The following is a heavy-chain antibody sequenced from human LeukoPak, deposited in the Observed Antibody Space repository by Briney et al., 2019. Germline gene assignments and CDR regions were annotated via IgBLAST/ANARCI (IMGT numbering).Heavy chain of an antibody. V-gene: IGHV4-59*01. CDR2: IYYSGST. J-gene: IGHJ4*02. Sequence: PSETLSLTCTVSGGSISSYYWSWIRQPPGKGLEWIGYIYYSGSTNYDPSLKSRVTISVGTSKNQFSLKLSSVTAADTAVYYCAREGVTYSLDYWGQGTLVTVSS. CDR3: AREGVTYSLDY. D-gene: IGHD4-23*01. CDR1: GGSISSYY.